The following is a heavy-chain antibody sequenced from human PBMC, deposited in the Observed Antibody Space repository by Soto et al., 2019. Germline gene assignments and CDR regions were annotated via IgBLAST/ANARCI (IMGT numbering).Heavy chain of an antibody. CDR2: TYYSGST. J-gene: IGHJ6*02. CDR1: GCSISSGDYY. CDR3: ARDVVVGGYCTNGGCSGGMDV. D-gene: IGHD2-8*01. Sequence: QVQLQESGPGLVKPSQTLSLTCTVSGCSISSGDYYWGWFRQPPGKGLLWFGYTYYSGSTYYNPSLMSRSTISVDTAKKPFSLKLSSVTAADTAVYYCARDVVVGGYCTNGGCSGGMDVWGQGTTVTVSS. V-gene: IGHV4-30-4*01.